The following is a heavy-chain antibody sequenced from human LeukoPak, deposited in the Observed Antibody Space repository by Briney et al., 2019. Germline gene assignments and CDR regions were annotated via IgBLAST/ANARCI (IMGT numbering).Heavy chain of an antibody. D-gene: IGHD5-12*01. CDR1: GFPFNNYW. CDR3: ARYQQTGYESDY. J-gene: IGHJ4*02. Sequence: GGSLRLSCAASGFPFNNYWMHWVRQSPGKGLICVARIGHDGSGAGYADSVKGRFTISRDNAKSTLYLQMNSMRAEDTAVYYCARYQQTGYESDYWGQGTLVTVSS. CDR2: IGHDGSGA. V-gene: IGHV3-74*01.